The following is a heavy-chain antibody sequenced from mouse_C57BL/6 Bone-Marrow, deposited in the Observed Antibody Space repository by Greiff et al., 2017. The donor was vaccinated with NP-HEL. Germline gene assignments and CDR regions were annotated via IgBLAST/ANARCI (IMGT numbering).Heavy chain of an antibody. V-gene: IGHV5-9*01. J-gene: IGHJ1*03. CDR1: GFTFSSYT. Sequence: EVHLVESGGGLVKPGGSLKLSCAASGFTFSSYTMSWVRQTPEKRLEWVATISGGGGNTYYPDSVQGRFTISRDNAKNTLYLQMSSLRSEDTALYYCARQRSISYYYGSSSFDVWGTGTTVTVSS. CDR3: ARQRSISYYYGSSSFDV. D-gene: IGHD1-1*01. CDR2: ISGGGGNT.